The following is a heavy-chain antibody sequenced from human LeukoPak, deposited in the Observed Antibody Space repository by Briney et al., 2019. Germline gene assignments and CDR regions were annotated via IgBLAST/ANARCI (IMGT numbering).Heavy chain of an antibody. D-gene: IGHD3-10*01. J-gene: IGHJ4*02. CDR1: GGSFSGYY. CDR3: ARLAYYYGSGSYYKGDFDY. Sequence: PSETLSLTCAVYGGSFSGYYWSWIRQPPGRGLEWIGEINRSGSTNYNPSLKSRVTISVDTSKNQFSLKLSSVTAADTAVYYCARLAYYYGSGSYYKGDFDYWGQGTLVTVSS. V-gene: IGHV4-34*01. CDR2: INRSGST.